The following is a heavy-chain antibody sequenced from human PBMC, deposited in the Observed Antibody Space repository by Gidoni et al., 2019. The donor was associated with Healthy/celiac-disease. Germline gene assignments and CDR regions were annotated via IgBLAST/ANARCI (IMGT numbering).Heavy chain of an antibody. CDR2: INPNSGST. V-gene: IGHV1-2*02. J-gene: IGHJ6*02. CDR1: GYTFIGYY. Sequence: QVQLVQAGAEVQKPGASVTVSCKASGYTFIGYYMHWVRQAPGQGLAWMGWINPNSGSTNYAQKFQGRVTMTRDTSISTAYMELSRLRSDDTAVYYCASPVQDYGMDVWGQGTTVTVSS. CDR3: ASPVQDYGMDV.